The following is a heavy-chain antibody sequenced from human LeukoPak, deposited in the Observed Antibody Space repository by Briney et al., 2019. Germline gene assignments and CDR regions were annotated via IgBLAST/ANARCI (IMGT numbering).Heavy chain of an antibody. V-gene: IGHV3-74*01. CDR3: AREKNDIVLTSYYFDY. Sequence: GGSLRLSCATSGFTFSNYWMHWVRQVPGKGLVWVSRISTDGSMTNYADSVKGRFTMSRDNAKNTLYLQMNSLRAEDTAVYYCAREKNDIVLTSYYFDYWGQGTLVTVSS. D-gene: IGHD5-12*01. CDR1: GFTFSNYW. CDR2: ISTDGSMT. J-gene: IGHJ4*02.